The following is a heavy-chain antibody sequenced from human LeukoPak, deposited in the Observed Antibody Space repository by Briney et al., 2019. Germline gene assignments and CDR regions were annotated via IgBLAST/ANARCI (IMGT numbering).Heavy chain of an antibody. Sequence: GGSLRLSCAASGFTFSSYWMSWVRQAPGKGLEWVANIKQDGSEKYYEDSVKGRFTISRDNAKNSLYLQMNSLRAEDTAVYYCARLELRFLEWLSNFDYWGQGTLVTVSS. CDR1: GFTFSSYW. CDR3: ARLELRFLEWLSNFDY. CDR2: IKQDGSEK. J-gene: IGHJ4*02. D-gene: IGHD3-3*01. V-gene: IGHV3-7*01.